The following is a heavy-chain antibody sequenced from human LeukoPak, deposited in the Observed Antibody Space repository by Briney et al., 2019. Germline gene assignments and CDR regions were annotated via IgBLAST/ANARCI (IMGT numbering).Heavy chain of an antibody. CDR2: ISGSGGST. D-gene: IGHD4-11*01. V-gene: IGHV3-23*01. J-gene: IGHJ4*02. CDR1: GFIFSSYA. Sequence: GGSLRLSCAASGFIFSSYAMSWVRQAPGKGLEWVSAISGSGGSTYYADSVKGRFTISRDNSKSTLYLQMNSLRAEDTAVYYCAKRGSDYSDYAAKYFDYWGQGTLVTVSS. CDR3: AKRGSDYSDYAAKYFDY.